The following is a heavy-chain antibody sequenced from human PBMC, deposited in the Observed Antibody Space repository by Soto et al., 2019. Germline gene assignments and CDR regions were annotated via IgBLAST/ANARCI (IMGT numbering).Heavy chain of an antibody. D-gene: IGHD2-15*01. CDR3: VRDDSGLGSDY. J-gene: IGHJ4*02. Sequence: EVQLVESGGGLVQPGRSLRHSCAASGFTFSSYWMHWVRQVPGQGLVWVSHIDSDGSSTTYADSVKGRFTISRDTAKNTLYRQMNSRRVEDTAVYYCVRDDSGLGSDYWGRGTLVTVSS. CDR1: GFTFSSYW. CDR2: IDSDGSST. V-gene: IGHV3-74*01.